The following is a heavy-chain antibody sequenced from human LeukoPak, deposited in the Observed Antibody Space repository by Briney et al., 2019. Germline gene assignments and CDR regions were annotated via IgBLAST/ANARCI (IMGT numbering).Heavy chain of an antibody. J-gene: IGHJ3*02. CDR1: GFTFSSYW. V-gene: IGHV3-74*01. D-gene: IGHD2-2*03. Sequence: GGSLRLSCAASGFTFSSYWMHWVRQAPGKGLVWVSRIHSDGSSTTYADSVKGRFTISRDNAKNTLYLQMSSLRAEDTALYYCAGNCSSTSCYVEGAFDIWGQGTMVTVSS. CDR3: AGNCSSTSCYVEGAFDI. CDR2: IHSDGSST.